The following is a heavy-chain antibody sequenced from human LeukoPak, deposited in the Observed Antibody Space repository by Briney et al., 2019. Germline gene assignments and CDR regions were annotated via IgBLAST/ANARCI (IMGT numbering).Heavy chain of an antibody. CDR2: ISSSSNYI. J-gene: IGHJ4*02. CDR1: EFTFSSYS. D-gene: IGHD6-13*01. Sequence: GGSLRLSCAASEFTFSSYSMNWVRQAPGKGLEWVSSISSSSNYIYYADSVKGRFTISRDNAKNSLYLQMSSLRAEDTAVYYCVGRRTSAAGNFWGQGTLVTVSS. CDR3: VGRRTSAAGNF. V-gene: IGHV3-21*01.